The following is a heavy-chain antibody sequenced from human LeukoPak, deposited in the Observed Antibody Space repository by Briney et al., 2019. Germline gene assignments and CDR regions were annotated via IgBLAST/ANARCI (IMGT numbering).Heavy chain of an antibody. Sequence: ASVTVSCKASGYTFTVYYMHWVRQAPGQGLEWMGWINPNSGGTNYAQKFQGRVTMTRDTSISTAYMELSRLRSDDTAVYYCARSRASVGASTYSDYWGQGTLVTVSS. CDR1: GYTFTVYY. D-gene: IGHD1-26*01. CDR3: ARSRASVGASTYSDY. CDR2: INPNSGGT. J-gene: IGHJ4*02. V-gene: IGHV1-2*02.